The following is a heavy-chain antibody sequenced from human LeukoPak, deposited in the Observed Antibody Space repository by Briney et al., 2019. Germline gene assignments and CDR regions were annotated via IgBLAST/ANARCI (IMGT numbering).Heavy chain of an antibody. V-gene: IGHV3-7*03. Sequence: GGSLRLSCAASGFTFSSYWMSWVRQAPGKGLEWVANIKQDGSEKYYVDSVKGRFTISRDNAKNSLYLQMNSLRAEDTAVFYCARGGGYSILTGYPLDYWGQGTLVTVSS. CDR3: ARGGGYSILTGYPLDY. CDR2: IKQDGSEK. D-gene: IGHD3-9*01. J-gene: IGHJ4*02. CDR1: GFTFSSYW.